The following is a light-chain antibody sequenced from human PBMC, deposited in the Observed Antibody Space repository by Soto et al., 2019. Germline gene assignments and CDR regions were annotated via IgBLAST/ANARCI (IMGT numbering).Light chain of an antibody. CDR2: DAF. Sequence: DIQMTQSPSSLSAFVGDSITITCQASQDITNYLNWYQHKPGKAPKLLIYDAFKSDTGVPSRFSGSGSGTDFTFTINSLQPEDIATYFCQQYDSLPPTFGGGTRV. CDR1: QDITNY. J-gene: IGKJ4*01. V-gene: IGKV1-33*01. CDR3: QQYDSLPPT.